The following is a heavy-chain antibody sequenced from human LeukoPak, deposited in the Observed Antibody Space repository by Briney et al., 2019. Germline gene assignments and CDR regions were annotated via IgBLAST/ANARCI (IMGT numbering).Heavy chain of an antibody. Sequence: SETLSLTCTVSGGSVIPHHWTWIRQPAGKGLEWIGRSHTSGTTNYNPSLQGRVTVSVDASKTQLTLKMTSATAADAGVYFCARDPFRSSFDIWGQGILVTVSS. D-gene: IGHD6-13*01. CDR1: GGSVIPHH. CDR2: SHTSGTT. CDR3: ARDPFRSSFDI. V-gene: IGHV4-4*07. J-gene: IGHJ4*02.